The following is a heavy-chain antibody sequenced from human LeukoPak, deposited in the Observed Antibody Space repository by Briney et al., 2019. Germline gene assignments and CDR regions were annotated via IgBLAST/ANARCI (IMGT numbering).Heavy chain of an antibody. CDR3: ARDSDIVVVPAAIRGWFDP. V-gene: IGHV1-8*01. CDR1: GYTFTSYD. D-gene: IGHD2-2*01. Sequence: ASVKVSCKASGYTFTSYDINWVRQATGQGLEWMGWMNPNSGNTGYAQKFQGRVTMTRDTSISTAYMELSRLRSDDTAVYYCARDSDIVVVPAAIRGWFDPWGQGTLVTVSS. CDR2: MNPNSGNT. J-gene: IGHJ5*02.